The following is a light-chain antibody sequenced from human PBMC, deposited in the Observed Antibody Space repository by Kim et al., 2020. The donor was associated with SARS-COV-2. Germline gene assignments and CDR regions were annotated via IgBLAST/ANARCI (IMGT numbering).Light chain of an antibody. CDR3: QAYDTNTAHYV. CDR2: QDS. Sequence: SYELTQPPSVSVSPGQTASIDCSGDTLEDNFASWYQQKPGQSPLLVIFQDSKRPSGIPDRFSASNSGNTATLTIGGAQAVDEADYYCQAYDTNTAHYV. CDR1: TLEDNF. V-gene: IGLV3-1*01. J-gene: IGLJ1*01.